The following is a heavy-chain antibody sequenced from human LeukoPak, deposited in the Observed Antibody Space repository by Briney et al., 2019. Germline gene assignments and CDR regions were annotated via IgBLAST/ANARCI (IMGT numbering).Heavy chain of an antibody. CDR1: GGSISSYY. V-gene: IGHV4-59*01. J-gene: IGHJ5*02. CDR3: ARDGGTTVTTQRSWFDP. Sequence: SETLSLTCTVSGGSISSYYWSWIRQPPGKGLEWIGYIYYSGSTNYNPSLKSRVTISVDTSKNQFSLKLSSVTAADTAVYYCARDGGTTVTTQRSWFDPWGQGTLVTVSS. CDR2: IYYSGST. D-gene: IGHD4-17*01.